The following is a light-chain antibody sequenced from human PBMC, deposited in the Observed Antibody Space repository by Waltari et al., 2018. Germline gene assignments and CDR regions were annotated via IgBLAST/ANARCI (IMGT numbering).Light chain of an antibody. CDR3: SSYAGSNTYI. Sequence: QAALTQSRSVSGSPGQSVTISCTATSSDIGGYNYVPWYQQHPGTAPKLMIYEVSKRPSGVSDRFSGSKSGNTASLTISGLQAEDEADYYCSSYAGSNTYIFGAGTRLTVL. V-gene: IGLV2-11*01. J-gene: IGLJ1*01. CDR2: EVS. CDR1: SSDIGGYNY.